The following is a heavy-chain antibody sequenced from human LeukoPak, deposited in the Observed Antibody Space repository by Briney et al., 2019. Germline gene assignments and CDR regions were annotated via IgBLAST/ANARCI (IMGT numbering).Heavy chain of an antibody. V-gene: IGHV3-23*01. CDR1: GFTFSSYA. CDR2: ISGSGGST. D-gene: IGHD3-22*01. CDR3: AKTYYYDSSGEVILPWEGHTFDY. J-gene: IGHJ4*02. Sequence: PGGSLRLSCAASGFTFSSYAMSWVRQAPGKGLEWVSAISGSGGSTYYADSVKGRFTISRDNSKNTLYLQMNSLRAEDTAVYYCAKTYYYDSSGEVILPWEGHTFDYWGQGTLVTVSS.